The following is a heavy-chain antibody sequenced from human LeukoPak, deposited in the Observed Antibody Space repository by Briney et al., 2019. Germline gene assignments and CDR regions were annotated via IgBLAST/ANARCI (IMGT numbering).Heavy chain of an antibody. D-gene: IGHD5-24*01. CDR1: GFPFSSYA. CDR3: ARDDGTSRDGYNSYFDY. CDR2: ISGSGAST. J-gene: IGHJ4*02. V-gene: IGHV3-23*01. Sequence: GGSLRLSCAASGFPFSSYAMNWVRQAPGKGLEWVSAISGSGASTYYADSVKGRFTISRDNSKNTLYLQMNSLRAEDTAVYYCARDDGTSRDGYNSYFDYWGQGTLVTVSS.